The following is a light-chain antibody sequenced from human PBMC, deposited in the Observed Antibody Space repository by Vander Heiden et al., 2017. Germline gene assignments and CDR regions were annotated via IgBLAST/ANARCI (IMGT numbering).Light chain of an antibody. Sequence: EIVLTQSPATLPLSPGARATLSCRARQSVSSYLDWYQRKPGQAPRLLIDDASNRATGIPARFSGSGSGTDFPLTVTSLEPEDFAVYYCQQRSNWPPYTFGQGTKLEIK. CDR1: QSVSSY. CDR2: DAS. CDR3: QQRSNWPPYT. V-gene: IGKV3-11*01. J-gene: IGKJ2*01.